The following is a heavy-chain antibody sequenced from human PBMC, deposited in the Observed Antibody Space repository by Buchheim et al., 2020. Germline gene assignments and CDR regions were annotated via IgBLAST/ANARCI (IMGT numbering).Heavy chain of an antibody. CDR2: IYSGTT. D-gene: IGHD4-17*01. CDR1: GGSISSSNW. CDR3: ARVTTKKVNYFYYYAMDV. Sequence: QVQLQESGPGLVKPSGTLSLTCAVSGGSISSSNWWSWVRQPPGKGLDWIGYIYSGTTNYSPSLKRRVTISVDTPKNQLSLKLSSVTAADTAVYYCARVTTKKVNYFYYYAMDVWGQGTT. J-gene: IGHJ6*02. V-gene: IGHV4-4*02.